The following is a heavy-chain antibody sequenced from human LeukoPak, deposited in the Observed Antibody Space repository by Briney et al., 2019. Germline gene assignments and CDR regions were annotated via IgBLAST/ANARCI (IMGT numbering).Heavy chain of an antibody. CDR3: ARDNDSRDPPHFDY. J-gene: IGHJ4*02. D-gene: IGHD3-16*01. CDR1: GYTFTSHG. CDR2: ISGYNENT. Sequence: ASVKVSCKASGYTFTSHGISWVRQAPGQGLEWMGWISGYNENTNYAQKFQGRVTMTADTSTSTAYMELKSLRSDDTAVYYCARDNDSRDPPHFDYWGQGTLVTVSS. V-gene: IGHV1-18*01.